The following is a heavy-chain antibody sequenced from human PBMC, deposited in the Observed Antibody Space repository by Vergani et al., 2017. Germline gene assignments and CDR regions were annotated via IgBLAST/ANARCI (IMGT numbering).Heavy chain of an antibody. CDR2: SSGSGGCT. D-gene: IGHD3-9*01. V-gene: IGHV3-23*01. CDR1: GFTFSSYA. Sequence: EVQLLESGGGLVQPGGSLRLSCAASGFTFSSYAMSWVRPAPGKGLEWVSASSGSGGCTYYADSVKGLFTISRDNSKNTQYLQMYSLRAEDTAVYYCANAYWLASYAYYYGMDVWGQGTTVTVSS. J-gene: IGHJ6*02. CDR3: ANAYWLASYAYYYGMDV.